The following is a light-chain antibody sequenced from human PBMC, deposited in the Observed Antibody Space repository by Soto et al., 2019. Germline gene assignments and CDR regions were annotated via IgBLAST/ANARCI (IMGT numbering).Light chain of an antibody. J-gene: IGKJ3*01. CDR3: QQLFMYPPT. CDR1: QGIINY. Sequence: IQLTQSPSSLSASVGDRVSITCRASQGIINYLAWYQQNPGKAPKLLIYGPSTLQSGVPSRFGGSRSGTDFTLTVSSLQPEDFATYYCQQLFMYPPTFGPGTKVDIK. V-gene: IGKV1-9*01. CDR2: GPS.